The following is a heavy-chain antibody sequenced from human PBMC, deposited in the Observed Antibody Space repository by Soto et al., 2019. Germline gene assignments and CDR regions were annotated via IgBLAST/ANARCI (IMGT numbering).Heavy chain of an antibody. D-gene: IGHD4-17*01. CDR3: AKEAGYGGNSLDS. CDR1: GFTFISYA. Sequence: PGGSLRLSCEASGFTFISYAMSWVRQAPWKGLEWVSAISGSGGSTFYADSVQGRFTISRDNSRNTVYLQMNSLRAEDTAVYYCAKEAGYGGNSLDSWGQGTPVTVS. CDR2: ISGSGGST. V-gene: IGHV3-23*01. J-gene: IGHJ4*02.